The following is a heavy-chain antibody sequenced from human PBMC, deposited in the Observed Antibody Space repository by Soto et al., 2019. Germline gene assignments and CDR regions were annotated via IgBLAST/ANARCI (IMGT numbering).Heavy chain of an antibody. D-gene: IGHD2-15*01. CDR3: AGCSGGSCPPAGYYYYYMDV. CDR1: GGTFSSYT. V-gene: IGHV1-69*02. CDR2: IIPILGIA. Sequence: GASVKVSCKASGGTFSSYTISWVRQAPGQGLEWMGRIIPILGIANYAQKFQGRVTITADKSTSTAYMELSSLRSEDTAVYYCAGCSGGSCPPAGYYYYYMDVWGKGTTVTVSS. J-gene: IGHJ6*03.